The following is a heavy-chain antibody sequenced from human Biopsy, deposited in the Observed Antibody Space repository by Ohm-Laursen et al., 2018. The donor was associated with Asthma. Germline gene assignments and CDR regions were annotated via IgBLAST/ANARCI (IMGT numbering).Heavy chain of an antibody. D-gene: IGHD6-13*01. CDR1: SGSGGYMRSGNYY. V-gene: IGHV4-39*01. CDR2: IYYSGTT. CDR3: VRGSSSWHHGPFHYYYGLDV. J-gene: IGHJ6*02. Sequence: SETLSLTCSLSSGSGGYMRSGNYYWGWIRQPPGKGLEWIGSIYYSGTTYYNPSLESRVPVSGDTSKIQFSLKLTSVTAADTAVYYCVRGSSSWHHGPFHYYYGLDVWGQGTTATVSS.